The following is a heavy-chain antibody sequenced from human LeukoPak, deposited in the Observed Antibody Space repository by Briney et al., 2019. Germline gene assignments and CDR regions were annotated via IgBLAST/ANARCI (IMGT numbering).Heavy chain of an antibody. CDR3: AKDHSSSCDFDY. D-gene: IGHD6-6*01. J-gene: IGHJ4*02. CDR2: IRYDGSNK. Sequence: GGSLRPSCAASGFTFSSYGMHWVRQAPGKGLEWVAFIRYDGSNKYYADSVKGRFTISRDNSKNTLYLQMNSLRAEDTAVYYCAKDHSSSCDFDYWGQGTLVTVSS. CDR1: GFTFSSYG. V-gene: IGHV3-30*02.